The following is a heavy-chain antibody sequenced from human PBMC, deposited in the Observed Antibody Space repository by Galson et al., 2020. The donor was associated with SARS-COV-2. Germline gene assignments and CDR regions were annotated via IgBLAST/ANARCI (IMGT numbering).Heavy chain of an antibody. D-gene: IGHD3-10*01. Sequence: GGSLRLSCAASGFTFSSYAMSWVRQAPGKGLEWVSAISGSGGSTYYADSVKGRFTISRDNSKNTLYLQMNSLRAEDTAVYYCAKDGYYGSGSYLLIPLPFDYWGQGTLVTVSS. CDR3: AKDGYYGSGSYLLIPLPFDY. CDR2: ISGSGGST. V-gene: IGHV3-23*01. J-gene: IGHJ4*02. CDR1: GFTFSSYA.